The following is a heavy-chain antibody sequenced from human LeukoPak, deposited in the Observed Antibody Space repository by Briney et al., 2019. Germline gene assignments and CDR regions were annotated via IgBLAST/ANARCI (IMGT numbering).Heavy chain of an antibody. CDR2: INPNSGGT. J-gene: IGHJ5*02. D-gene: IGHD3-3*01. V-gene: IGHV1-2*02. CDR1: GYTFTGYY. Sequence: ASVKVSCKASGYTFTGYYMHWVRQAPGQGLEWMGWINPNSGGTNYAQKFQGRVTMTRDASISTAYMELSRLRSDDTAVYYCARPIFGVVNWFDPWGQGTLVTVSS. CDR3: ARPIFGVVNWFDP.